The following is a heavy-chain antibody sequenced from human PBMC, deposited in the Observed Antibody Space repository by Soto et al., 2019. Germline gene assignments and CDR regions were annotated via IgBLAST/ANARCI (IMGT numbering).Heavy chain of an antibody. CDR3: ARSFRIVVVPAAIVGVDY. CDR2: INPSGGST. V-gene: IGHV1-46*01. J-gene: IGHJ4*02. CDR1: GYTFTSYY. Sequence: ASVKVSCKACGYTFTSYYMHWVRQSPGQGLEWMGIINPSGGSTSYAQKFQGRVTMTRDTSTSTVYMELSSLRSEDTAVYYCARSFRIVVVPAAIVGVDYWGQGTLVTVSS. D-gene: IGHD2-2*02.